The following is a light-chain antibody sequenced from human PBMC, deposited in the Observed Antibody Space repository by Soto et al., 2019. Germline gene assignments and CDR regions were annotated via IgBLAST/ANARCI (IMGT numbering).Light chain of an antibody. V-gene: IGKV3-15*01. CDR2: GAS. CDR1: QSVSSN. CDR3: QQYNNWPPYT. J-gene: IGKJ2*01. Sequence: EIVMTQSPATLSVSPGERATLSCRASQSVSSNLAWYQQTPGQAPRLLIYGASTRATGIPARFSGSGSGTEFTLTICSLQSEDFALYYCQQYNNWPPYTFGQGTKLEIK.